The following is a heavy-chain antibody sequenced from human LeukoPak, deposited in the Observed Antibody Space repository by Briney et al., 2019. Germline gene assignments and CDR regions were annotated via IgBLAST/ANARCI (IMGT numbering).Heavy chain of an antibody. CDR2: INTANGNT. Sequence: ASVKVSCKATGYTFTNYVMHWVRQTPGQRLEWMGWINTANGNTNCSQNFQGRVTMTRDTSTSTVYMELSSLRSEDSAVYYCARWTTTYLDYWGQGTLVTVSS. CDR1: GYTFTNYV. CDR3: ARWTTTYLDY. D-gene: IGHD4-11*01. V-gene: IGHV1-3*04. J-gene: IGHJ4*02.